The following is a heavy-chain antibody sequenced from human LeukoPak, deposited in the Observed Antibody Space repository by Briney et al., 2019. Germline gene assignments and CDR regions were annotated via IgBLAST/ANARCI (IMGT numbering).Heavy chain of an antibody. J-gene: IGHJ3*02. V-gene: IGHV4-39*01. CDR1: GGSISSSGYY. Sequence: SETLSLTCTVSGGSISSSGYYWGWLRQPPGKRLEWIGSIYYSGSTYYNPSLKSRVTISVDTSKNQFSLKLSSVTAADTAVYYCARYGRRGLLHGFDIWGQGTMVTVSS. CDR2: IYYSGST. D-gene: IGHD2-15*01. CDR3: ARYGRRGLLHGFDI.